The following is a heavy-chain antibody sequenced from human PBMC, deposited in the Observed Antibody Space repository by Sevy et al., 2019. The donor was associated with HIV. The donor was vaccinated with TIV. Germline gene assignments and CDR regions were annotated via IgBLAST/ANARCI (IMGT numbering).Heavy chain of an antibody. CDR3: ARVGGHSYGYSAFDI. V-gene: IGHV4-61*02. CDR1: GGSISSGNYY. D-gene: IGHD5-18*01. CDR2: IYTSEST. Sequence: TLSLTCTVSGGSISSGNYYWSWIRQPAGKGLEWIGRIYTSESTNYNPSLKSRVTISVDTSKNQFSLKLSSVTAADTAVYYCARVGGHSYGYSAFDIRGQGTMVTVSS. J-gene: IGHJ3*02.